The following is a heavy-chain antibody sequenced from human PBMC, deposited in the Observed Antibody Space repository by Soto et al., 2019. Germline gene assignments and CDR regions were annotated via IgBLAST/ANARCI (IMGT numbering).Heavy chain of an antibody. D-gene: IGHD3-22*01. CDR2: INPNSGGT. CDR3: ARQPSYWSDESDYYQRFDY. V-gene: IGHV1-2*02. Sequence: ASVKVSCKASGYTFTGYYMHWVRQAPGQGLEWMGWINPNSGGTNYAQKFQGRVTMTRDTSISTAYMELSRLRSDDTAMYFCARQPSYWSDESDYYQRFDYWGQGTPVTVSS. J-gene: IGHJ4*02. CDR1: GYTFTGYY.